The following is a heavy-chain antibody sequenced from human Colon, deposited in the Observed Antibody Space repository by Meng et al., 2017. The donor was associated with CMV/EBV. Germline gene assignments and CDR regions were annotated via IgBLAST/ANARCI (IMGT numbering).Heavy chain of an antibody. CDR2: IKKDGSER. CDR3: RTPTGSSDY. V-gene: IGHV3-7*01. D-gene: IGHD1-14*01. J-gene: IGHJ4*02. CDR1: GFDFNNQW. Sequence: GESLKISCTASGFDFNNQWMHWVRQVPGKGLEWLANIKKDGSERNYVASVTGRFTISRDNTQNSLYLQLSSLRVEDTAMYYCRTPTGSSDYWGQGTLVTVSS.